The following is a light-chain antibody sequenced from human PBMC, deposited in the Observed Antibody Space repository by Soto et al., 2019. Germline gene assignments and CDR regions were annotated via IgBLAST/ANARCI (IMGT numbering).Light chain of an antibody. Sequence: EVVMTQSPATLSVCPGERATLSCRASQSVSSDLAWYQHKPGQAPRLLIYGASSRATGIPVRFSGSGSGTEFTLTISSLQSEDVAVYYCQHYKNRPLTFGGGTKVEIK. V-gene: IGKV3-15*01. J-gene: IGKJ4*01. CDR3: QHYKNRPLT. CDR1: QSVSSD. CDR2: GAS.